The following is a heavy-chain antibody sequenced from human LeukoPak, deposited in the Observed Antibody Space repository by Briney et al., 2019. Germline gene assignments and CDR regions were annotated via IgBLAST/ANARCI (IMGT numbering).Heavy chain of an antibody. CDR2: ISYDGSNK. Sequence: PGGSLRLSCAASGFSFSSYGMHWVRQAPGKVLEWVAVISYDGSNKYYADSVKGRFTISRDNAKNILYLQMNSLRVEDTAAYHCARVDYGDYVAAVDIWGQGTMVTVFS. CDR1: GFSFSSYG. J-gene: IGHJ3*02. D-gene: IGHD4-17*01. CDR3: ARVDYGDYVAAVDI. V-gene: IGHV3-30*03.